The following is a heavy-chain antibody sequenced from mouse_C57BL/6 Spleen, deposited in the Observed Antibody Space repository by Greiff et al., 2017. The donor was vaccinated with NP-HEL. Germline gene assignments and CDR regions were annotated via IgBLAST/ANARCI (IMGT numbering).Heavy chain of an antibody. CDR1: GFTFSNYW. CDR3: TVYYYGSSYDYYAMDY. Sequence: EVQLQESGGGLVQPGGSMKLSCVASGFTFSNYWMNWVRQSPEKGLEWVAQIRLKSDNYATHYAESVKGRFTISRDDSKSSVYLQMNNLRAEDTGIYYCTVYYYGSSYDYYAMDYWGQGTSVTVSS. CDR2: IRLKSDNYAT. V-gene: IGHV6-3*01. D-gene: IGHD1-1*01. J-gene: IGHJ4*01.